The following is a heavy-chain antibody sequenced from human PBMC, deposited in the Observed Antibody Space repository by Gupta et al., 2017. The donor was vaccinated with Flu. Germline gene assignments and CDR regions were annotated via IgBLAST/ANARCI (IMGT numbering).Heavy chain of an antibody. CDR3: AVERHPGLRVSHAMDV. D-gene: IGHD3-10*01. V-gene: IGHV3-30*03. Sequence: QVMESGGGVVHPGRSLRLSCASSSSFIPYYAVHWVRQAPGKGLEWVALISYDGRMTSYTDSVKGRFTISRDNSRNTAYLQINSLRGEDTALYYCAVERHPGLRVSHAMDVWGQGTTVTVSS. J-gene: IGHJ6*02. CDR1: SSFIPYYA. CDR2: ISYDGRMT.